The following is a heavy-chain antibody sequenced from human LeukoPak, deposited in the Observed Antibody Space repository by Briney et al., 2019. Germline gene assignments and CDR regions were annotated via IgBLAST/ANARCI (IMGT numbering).Heavy chain of an antibody. Sequence: SETLSLTCTVSGGSISSYYWSWIRQPPGKGLEWIGYIYYSGSTNYNPSLKSRVTISVDTSKNQFSLKLSSVTAADTAVYYCARASGWHRELNYWGQGTLVTVSS. D-gene: IGHD6-19*01. CDR1: GGSISSYY. V-gene: IGHV4-59*01. CDR3: ARASGWHRELNY. CDR2: IYYSGST. J-gene: IGHJ4*02.